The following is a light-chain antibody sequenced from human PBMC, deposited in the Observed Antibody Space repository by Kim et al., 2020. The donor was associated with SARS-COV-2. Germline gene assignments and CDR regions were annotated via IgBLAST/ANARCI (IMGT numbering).Light chain of an antibody. CDR1: KLGDKY. V-gene: IGLV3-1*01. CDR3: QAWDSSTAV. Sequence: SYELTQPPSVSVSPGQTASITCSGDKLGDKYACWYQQKPGQSPVLVIYQDNKLPSGIPERFSGSNSGNTATLTISGTQAMDEADYYCQAWDSSTAVFGTGTKVTVL. J-gene: IGLJ1*01. CDR2: QDN.